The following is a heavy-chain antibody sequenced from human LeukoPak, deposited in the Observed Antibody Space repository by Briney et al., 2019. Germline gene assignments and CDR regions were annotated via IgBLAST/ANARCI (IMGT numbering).Heavy chain of an antibody. V-gene: IGHV1-69*05. Sequence: ASVKVSCKASGGTFSSYAISWVRQAPGQGLEWMGGIIPIFGTANYAQKFQGRVTITTDESTSTAYMELSSLRSEDTAVYYCARDQDSGSFNAFDIWGQGTMVTVSS. J-gene: IGHJ3*02. CDR3: ARDQDSGSFNAFDI. D-gene: IGHD1-26*01. CDR2: IIPIFGTA. CDR1: GGTFSSYA.